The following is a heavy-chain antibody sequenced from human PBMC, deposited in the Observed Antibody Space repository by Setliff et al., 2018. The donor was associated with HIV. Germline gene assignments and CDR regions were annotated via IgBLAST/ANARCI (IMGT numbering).Heavy chain of an antibody. CDR1: GFTFRYFA. D-gene: IGHD2-21*01. CDR3: AKDCGGECYAPDY. CDR2: ISDSGTYT. Sequence: GGSLRLSCATSGFTFRYFAMSWVRQAPGKGLEWVSVISDSGTYTYYSDSVRGRFTISRDNPKNTLYLQMNSLRAEATAVYYCAKDCGGECYAPDYWGQGTLVTVSS. J-gene: IGHJ4*02. V-gene: IGHV3-23*01.